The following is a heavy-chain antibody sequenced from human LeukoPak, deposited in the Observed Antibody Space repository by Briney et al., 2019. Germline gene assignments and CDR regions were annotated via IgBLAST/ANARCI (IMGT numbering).Heavy chain of an antibody. CDR2: INWNGGST. D-gene: IGHD3-22*01. Sequence: PGGSLRLSCAASGFTFTNYAMSWVRQAPGKGLEWVSGINWNGGSTGYADSVKGRFTISRDNAKNSLYLQMNSLRAEDTALYYCARGTIYYDSSGRFDYWGQGTLVTVSS. CDR3: ARGTIYYDSSGRFDY. CDR1: GFTFTNYA. J-gene: IGHJ4*02. V-gene: IGHV3-20*04.